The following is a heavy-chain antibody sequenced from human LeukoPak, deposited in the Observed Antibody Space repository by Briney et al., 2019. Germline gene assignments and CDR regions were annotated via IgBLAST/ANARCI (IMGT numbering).Heavy chain of an antibody. J-gene: IGHJ4*02. CDR1: GFTFSSYA. Sequence: GRSPRLSCAASGFTFSSYAMHWVRQAPGKGLEWVAVISYDGSNKYYADSVKGRFTISRDNSKNTLYLQMNSLRAEDTAVYYCARDYSSGWFQPPTNWGQGTLVTVSS. CDR3: ARDYSSGWFQPPTN. D-gene: IGHD6-19*01. V-gene: IGHV3-30-3*01. CDR2: ISYDGSNK.